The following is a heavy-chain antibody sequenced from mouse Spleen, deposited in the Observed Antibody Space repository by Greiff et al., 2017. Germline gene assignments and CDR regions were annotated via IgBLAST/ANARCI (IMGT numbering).Heavy chain of an antibody. D-gene: IGHD2-4*01. CDR1: GYTFTDYY. CDR2: INPNNGGT. CDR3: AAMITTFAY. V-gene: IGHV1-26*01. Sequence: VQLQQSGPELVKPGASVKISCKASGYTFTDYYMNWVKQSHGKSLEWIGDINPNNGGTSYNQKFKGKATLTVDKSSSTAYMELRSLTSEDSAVYYCAAMITTFAYWGQGTLVTVSA. J-gene: IGHJ3*01.